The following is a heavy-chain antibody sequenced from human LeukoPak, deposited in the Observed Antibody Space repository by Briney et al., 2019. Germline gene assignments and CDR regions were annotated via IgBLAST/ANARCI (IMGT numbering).Heavy chain of an antibody. CDR1: GFTFSSYA. Sequence: PGGSLRLSCAASGFTFSSYAMSWVRQAPGKGLEWVSAISGSGGSTYYAASVKGRFTISRDNSKNTLYLQMNSLRAEDTAVYYCAKASGEWELLPSIYYFDYWGQGTLVTVSS. CDR3: AKASGEWELLPSIYYFDY. V-gene: IGHV3-23*01. CDR2: ISGSGGST. D-gene: IGHD1-26*01. J-gene: IGHJ4*02.